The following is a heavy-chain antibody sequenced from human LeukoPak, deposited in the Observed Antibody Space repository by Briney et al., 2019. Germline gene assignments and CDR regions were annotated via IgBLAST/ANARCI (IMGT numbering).Heavy chain of an antibody. Sequence: GGSLRLSCAASGFTFSSYAMHWVRQAPGKGLEWVAVISYDGSNKYYADSVKGRFTISRDNSKNTLYLQLNSLRAEDTAVYNCARGEPEVGVLGQHWGQGTLVTVSS. V-gene: IGHV3-30*14. J-gene: IGHJ1*01. CDR3: ARGEPEVGVLGQH. D-gene: IGHD1-26*01. CDR1: GFTFSSYA. CDR2: ISYDGSNK.